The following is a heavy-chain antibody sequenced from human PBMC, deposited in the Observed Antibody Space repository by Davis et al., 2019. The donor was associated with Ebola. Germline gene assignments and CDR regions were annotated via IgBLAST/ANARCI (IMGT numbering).Heavy chain of an antibody. J-gene: IGHJ4*02. CDR3: ARGRGHYESSGGDF. V-gene: IGHV1-46*02. CDR1: GYTFNSYY. CDR2: INPSGGST. Sequence: ASVKVSCKASGYTFNSYYIHWVRQAPGQGLEWMGIINPSGGSTIYAQKFQGRVTMTRDTSTRTVYMELSSLRSEDTAVYYCARGRGHYESSGGDFWGQGTLVTVSS. D-gene: IGHD3-22*01.